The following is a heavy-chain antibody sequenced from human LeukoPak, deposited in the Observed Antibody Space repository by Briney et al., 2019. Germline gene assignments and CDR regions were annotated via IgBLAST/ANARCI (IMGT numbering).Heavy chain of an antibody. Sequence: ASVKVSCKASGYTFTGYYMHWVRQAPGQGLEWMGWISGYNGKTKYGQDLQGRVTMTTDTSTSTAYMEVRSLRSDDTAVYYCARDTGDPSRGALSSVDYWGQGTLVTVSA. CDR2: ISGYNGKT. CDR3: ARDTGDPSRGALSSVDY. V-gene: IGHV1-18*04. J-gene: IGHJ4*02. D-gene: IGHD2-21*02. CDR1: GYTFTGYY.